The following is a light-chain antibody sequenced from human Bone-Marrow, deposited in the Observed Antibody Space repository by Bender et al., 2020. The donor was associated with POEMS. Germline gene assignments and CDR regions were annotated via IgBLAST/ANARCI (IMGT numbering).Light chain of an antibody. CDR3: QSADSSGTYRV. V-gene: IGLV3-25*03. CDR2: KDS. CDR1: ALSKQY. J-gene: IGLJ3*02. Sequence: SHELTQPPSVSVSPGQTARITCSADALSKQYAYWYQRKPGQAPLLIIYKDSQRPSGIPERFSGSTSGTTVTLTITGVQAEDEADYYCQSADSSGTYRVFGGGTKLTVL.